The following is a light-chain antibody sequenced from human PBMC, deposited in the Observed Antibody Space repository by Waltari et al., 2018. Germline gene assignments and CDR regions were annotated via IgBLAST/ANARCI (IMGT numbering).Light chain of an antibody. V-gene: IGKV3-20*01. CDR1: PRVSSTF. CDR2: AAS. J-gene: IGKJ4*01. Sequence: EIVLTQSPGTLSLSPGERATLSCRASPRVSSTFLTWYQQKPGQAPRLLIYAASDRATGIPDRFSGSGSETDFTLTISRLEPEDFAVYYCQQYSTSPLTFGGGTKVEIK. CDR3: QQYSTSPLT.